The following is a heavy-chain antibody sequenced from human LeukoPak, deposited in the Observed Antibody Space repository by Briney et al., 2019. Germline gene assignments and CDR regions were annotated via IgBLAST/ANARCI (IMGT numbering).Heavy chain of an antibody. CDR2: INPNTGNP. Sequence: ASVKVSCKASGYTFTRYAMNWLRQAPGQGLEWMGWINPNTGNPTYAQAFTGRFVFSLDTSVSTAYLQISSLNTEDTAVYYCARIFSWYYYGMDVWGQGTTVTVSS. CDR3: ARIFSWYYYGMDV. D-gene: IGHD3-9*01. J-gene: IGHJ6*02. V-gene: IGHV7-4-1*02. CDR1: GYTFTRYA.